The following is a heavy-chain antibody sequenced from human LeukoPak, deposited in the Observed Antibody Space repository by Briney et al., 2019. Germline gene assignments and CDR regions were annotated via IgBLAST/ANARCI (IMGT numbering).Heavy chain of an antibody. Sequence: ASVKVSCKASGYTFTSYGISWVRQAPGQGLEWMGWINPNSGGTNYAQKFQGRVTMTRDTSISTAYMELSRLRSDDTAVYYCARVARRNGIWFDPWGQGTLVSVSS. D-gene: IGHD2-8*01. V-gene: IGHV1-2*02. CDR1: GYTFTSYG. J-gene: IGHJ5*02. CDR3: ARVARRNGIWFDP. CDR2: INPNSGGT.